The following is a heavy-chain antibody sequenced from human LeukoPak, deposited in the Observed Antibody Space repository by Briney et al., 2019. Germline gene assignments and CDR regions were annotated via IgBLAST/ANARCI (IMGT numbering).Heavy chain of an antibody. V-gene: IGHV4-34*01. J-gene: IGHJ3*02. CDR1: GGSFSGYY. CDR3: ARSRRAFGI. D-gene: IGHD6-13*01. CDR2: INHSGST. Sequence: LSETLSLTCAVYGGSFSGYYWSWIRQPPGKGLEWIGEINHSGSTNYNPSLKSRVTISVDTSKNQFSLKLSSVTAADTAVYYCARSRRAFGIWGQGTMVTVSS.